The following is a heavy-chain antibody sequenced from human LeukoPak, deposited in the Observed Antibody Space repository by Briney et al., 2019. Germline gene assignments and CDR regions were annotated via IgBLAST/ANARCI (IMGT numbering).Heavy chain of an antibody. CDR2: ISSSSPTI. CDR1: GFMFSSYG. J-gene: IGHJ4*02. Sequence: GGSLRLSCAASGFMFSSYGMNWVRQAPGRGLEWVSYISSSSPTIYYADSVKGRFTISRDNAKNSLYLQMNSLRAEDTAVYYCASEGPAASLASPFDYWGQGTLVTVSS. CDR3: ASEGPAASLASPFDY. V-gene: IGHV3-48*04. D-gene: IGHD2-2*01.